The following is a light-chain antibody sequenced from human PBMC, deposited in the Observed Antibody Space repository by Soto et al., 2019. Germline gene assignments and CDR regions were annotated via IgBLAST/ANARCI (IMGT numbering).Light chain of an antibody. J-gene: IGKJ4*01. Sequence: IVLTQSPATLSLSPGERATLSCRASQSVSSYLAWYQQKPGQAPRLLIYDASNRATGIPARFSGSGSGTDFTLTISSLEPEDFAVYYCQQRSNWQLTFGGGTKLDI. CDR3: QQRSNWQLT. V-gene: IGKV3-11*01. CDR1: QSVSSY. CDR2: DAS.